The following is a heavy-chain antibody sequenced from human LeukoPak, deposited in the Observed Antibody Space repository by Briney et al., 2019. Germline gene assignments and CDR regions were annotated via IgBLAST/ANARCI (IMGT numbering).Heavy chain of an antibody. CDR2: ISSSSSYI. CDR1: GFTFSSYS. Sequence: GGSLRLSCAASGFTFSSYSMNWVRQAPGKGLEWVSSISSSSSYIYYADSVKGRFTISRDNAKNSLYLQMNSLRAEDTAVYYCAKGPYSSGWYYFDYWGQGTLVTVSS. CDR3: AKGPYSSGWYYFDY. J-gene: IGHJ4*02. V-gene: IGHV3-21*01. D-gene: IGHD6-19*01.